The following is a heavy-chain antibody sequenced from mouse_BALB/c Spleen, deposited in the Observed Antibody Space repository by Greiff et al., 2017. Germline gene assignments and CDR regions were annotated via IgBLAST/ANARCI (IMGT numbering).Heavy chain of an antibody. D-gene: IGHD1-1*01. CDR1: GYTFTSYW. CDR3: ASGGSSYVGGIYYYAMDY. CDR2: INPSTGYT. J-gene: IGHJ4*01. V-gene: IGHV1-7*01. Sequence: QVHVKQSGAELAKPGASVKMSCKASGYTFTSYWMHWVKQRPGQGLEWIGYINPSTGYTEYNQKFKDKATLTADKSSSTAYMQLSSLTSEDSAVYYCASGGSSYVGGIYYYAMDYWGQGTSVTVSS.